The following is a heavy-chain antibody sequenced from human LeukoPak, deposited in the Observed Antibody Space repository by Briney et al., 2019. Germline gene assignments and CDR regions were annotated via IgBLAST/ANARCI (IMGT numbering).Heavy chain of an antibody. D-gene: IGHD3-16*02. J-gene: IGHJ4*02. CDR3: AGGGGDYVWGSYRGDY. Sequence: GGSLRLSCAASGFIFSSYAMTWVRQAPGEGLEWVSAISGSAGSTYYADSVKGRFTISRDNSKNTLYLQMNSLSAEDTAVYYCAGGGGDYVWGSYRGDYWGQGTLVTVSS. CDR2: ISGSAGST. V-gene: IGHV3-23*01. CDR1: GFIFSSYA.